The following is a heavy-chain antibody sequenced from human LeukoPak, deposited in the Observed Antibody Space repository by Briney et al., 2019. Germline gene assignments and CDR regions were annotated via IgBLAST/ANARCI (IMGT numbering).Heavy chain of an antibody. D-gene: IGHD1-26*01. V-gene: IGHV3-7*01. Sequence: GGSLRLSCAASGFTFSSYWMSWVRQAPGKGLEWVANINQDGSQKYYVDSVKGRFTISGDNAKNSLYLQMNSLRAEDTAVYYCASTRRDLGAPGNYWGQGTLVTVSS. J-gene: IGHJ4*02. CDR2: INQDGSQK. CDR1: GFTFSSYW. CDR3: ASTRRDLGAPGNY.